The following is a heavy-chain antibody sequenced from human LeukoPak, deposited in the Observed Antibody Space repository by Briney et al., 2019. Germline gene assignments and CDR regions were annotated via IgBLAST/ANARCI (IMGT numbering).Heavy chain of an antibody. CDR2: ISTSGST. D-gene: IGHD6-13*01. CDR3: AGQRGAIAAAGTLGWFDP. CDR1: GGSIGSGSYY. J-gene: IGHJ5*02. V-gene: IGHV4-61*02. Sequence: SQTLSLTCTVSGGSIGSGSYYWSWIRQPAGKGLEWIGRISTSGSTNYDPSLKSRVTISVDTSKNQFSLKLSSVTAADTAVYYCAGQRGAIAAAGTLGWFDPWGQGTLLTVSS.